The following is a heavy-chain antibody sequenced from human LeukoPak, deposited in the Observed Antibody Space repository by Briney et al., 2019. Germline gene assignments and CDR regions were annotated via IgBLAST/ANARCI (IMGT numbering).Heavy chain of an antibody. D-gene: IGHD2-2*01. J-gene: IGHJ4*02. Sequence: ASVKVSCKASGFTLIGHYLHWVRQAPGQGLEWMGWMNPNSGNTGYAQKFQGRVTMTRNTSISTAYMELSSLRSEDTAVYYCARGQRVTRPDYWGQGTLVTVSS. CDR2: MNPNSGNT. CDR3: ARGQRVTRPDY. V-gene: IGHV1-8*02. CDR1: GFTLIGHY.